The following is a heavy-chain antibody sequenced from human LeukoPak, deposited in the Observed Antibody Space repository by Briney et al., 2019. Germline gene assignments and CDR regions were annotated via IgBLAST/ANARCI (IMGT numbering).Heavy chain of an antibody. CDR1: GGSISSYY. D-gene: IGHD4-17*01. J-gene: IGHJ5*02. V-gene: IGHV4-4*07. CDR3: ARAPDYGDYEVAWFDP. CDR2: IYTSGST. Sequence: PSETLSLTCTVSGGSISSYYWSWIRQPAGKGLEWIGRIYTSGSTNYNPSLKSRVTMSVDTSKNQFSLKLSSVTAADTAVYYCARAPDYGDYEVAWFDPWGQGTLVTVSS.